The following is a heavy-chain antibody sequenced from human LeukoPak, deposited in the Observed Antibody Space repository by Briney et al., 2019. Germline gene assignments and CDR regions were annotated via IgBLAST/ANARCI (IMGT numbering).Heavy chain of an antibody. CDR1: GFTFSSYA. V-gene: IGHV3-23*01. D-gene: IGHD3-22*01. J-gene: IGHJ4*02. Sequence: AGGSLRLSCAASGFTFSSYATSWVRQAPGKGLGWVSVISSSGGSTYYADSVKGRFTISRDNSKNTLYLQMNSLRAEDTAVYYCAKANYDSSGYYYVALGYWGQGTLVTVSS. CDR2: ISSSGGST. CDR3: AKANYDSSGYYYVALGY.